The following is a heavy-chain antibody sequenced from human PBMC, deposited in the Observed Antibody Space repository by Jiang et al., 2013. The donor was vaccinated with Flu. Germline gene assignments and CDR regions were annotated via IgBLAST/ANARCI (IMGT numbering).Heavy chain of an antibody. D-gene: IGHD2-15*01. Sequence: LLKPSETLSLTCAVYGGSFSGYYWSWIRQPPGKGLEWIGEVNHSGSTNYNPSLKSRVTISVDTSKNQFSLKLSSVTAADTAVYYCARDEGYCSGGSCQKIDYWVRGNPGHHLL. CDR3: ARDEGYCSGGSCQKIDY. V-gene: IGHV4-34*01. CDR1: GGSFSGYY. CDR2: VNHSGST. J-gene: IGHJ4*02.